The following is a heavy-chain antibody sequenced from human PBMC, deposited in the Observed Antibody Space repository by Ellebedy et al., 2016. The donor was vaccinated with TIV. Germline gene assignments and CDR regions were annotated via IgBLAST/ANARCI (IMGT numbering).Heavy chain of an antibody. CDR3: ARYLWGGYGMDV. J-gene: IGHJ6*02. CDR2: IKQDESEK. Sequence: PGGSLRLSCGGSGFTFTTYWMSWVRQAPGKGLEWVANIKQDESEKYYADSVKGRFTITRDNAKNSLYLQMNTLRAEDTAVYYCARYLWGGYGMDVWGQGTTVTVSS. CDR1: GFTFTTYW. V-gene: IGHV3-7*03. D-gene: IGHD2-21*01.